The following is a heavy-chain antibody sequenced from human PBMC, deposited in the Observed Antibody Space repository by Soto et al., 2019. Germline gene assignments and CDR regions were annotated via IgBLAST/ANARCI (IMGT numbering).Heavy chain of an antibody. V-gene: IGHV5-51*01. CDR2: IYPGDSDT. CDR1: GYSFTSYW. J-gene: IGHJ6*02. CDR3: ARHSVWKGLAARRDYYYYGMAF. D-gene: IGHD6-6*01. Sequence: GESLKISCKGSGYSFTSYWIGWVRQMPGKGLEWMGIIYPGDSDTRYSPSFQGQVTISADKSISTAYLQWSSLKASDTAMYYCARHSVWKGLAARRDYYYYGMAFWGQGSSVPVSS.